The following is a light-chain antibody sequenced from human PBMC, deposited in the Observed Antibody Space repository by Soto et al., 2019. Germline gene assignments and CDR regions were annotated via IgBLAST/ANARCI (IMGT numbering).Light chain of an antibody. CDR1: PSVSSH. V-gene: IGKV3-15*01. Sequence: EIVMTQSSDTLFVSLGEGATLSCRASPSVSSHLAWYQHKPGQAARLLIYGASTRASGIPARFSGSGSETDFTLTISSLQSEDSAVYYCQQYHNWPPITFGQGTRLEIK. J-gene: IGKJ5*01. CDR3: QQYHNWPPIT. CDR2: GAS.